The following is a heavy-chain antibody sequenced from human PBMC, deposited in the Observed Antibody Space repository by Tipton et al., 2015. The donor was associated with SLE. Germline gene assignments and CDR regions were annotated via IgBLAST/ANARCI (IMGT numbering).Heavy chain of an antibody. CDR2: IYYSGST. CDR1: GGSISSGGYY. D-gene: IGHD3-22*01. Sequence: TLSLTCTVSGGSISSGGYYWSWIRQHPGKGLEWIGYIYYSGSTYYNPSLKSRVTMSVDTSKNQFSLKLSSVTAADTAAYYCARDLGDSSGYSMWFDPWGQGTLVTVSS. V-gene: IGHV4-31*03. J-gene: IGHJ5*02. CDR3: ARDLGDSSGYSMWFDP.